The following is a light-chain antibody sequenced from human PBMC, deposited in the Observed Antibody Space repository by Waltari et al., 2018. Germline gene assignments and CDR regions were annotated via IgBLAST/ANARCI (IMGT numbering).Light chain of an antibody. CDR1: KLGDKY. CDR3: QTWDSSTVL. V-gene: IGLV3-1*01. J-gene: IGLJ2*01. Sequence: SYELTQPPSVSVSSGQTASITCSGDKLGDKYACWYQQKPGQSPVLVIYQDNKRPSGIPERFSGSNSGNTSTLTISGTQPMDEADYYCQTWDSSTVLFGGGTELTVL. CDR2: QDN.